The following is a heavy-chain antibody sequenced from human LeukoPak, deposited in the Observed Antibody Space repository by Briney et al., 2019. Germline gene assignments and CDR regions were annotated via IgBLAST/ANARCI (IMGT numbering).Heavy chain of an antibody. CDR1: GDSVSSNNGA. D-gene: IGHD3-22*01. CDR2: TYYRSKWYN. V-gene: IGHV6-1*01. CDR3: ARDLLNDEGSSYYFDY. Sequence: SQTLSLTCAISGDSVSSNNGAWNWIRQSPSRGLEWLGRTYYRSKWYNDYAGSLMSRITISPDTSKNQFSLQLYSVTPEDTAVYYCARDLLNDEGSSYYFDYWGQGTLVTVSS. J-gene: IGHJ4*02.